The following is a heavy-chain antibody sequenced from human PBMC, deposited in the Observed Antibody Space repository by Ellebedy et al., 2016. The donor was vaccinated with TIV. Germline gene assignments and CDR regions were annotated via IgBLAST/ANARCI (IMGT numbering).Heavy chain of an antibody. D-gene: IGHD5-12*01. CDR1: GDSITTRNYF. V-gene: IGHV4-39*07. CDR3: ASHRGFYSGWSFDY. CDR2: LKFGGES. J-gene: IGHJ4*02. Sequence: MPSETLSLTCSVSGDSITTRNYFWGWVRQPPGKGLEWIGSLKFGGESYFDPPLKSRVTMSLDTSKNQFSLNVNSVTAADTAIYYCASHRGFYSGWSFDYWGQGTLTTVSS.